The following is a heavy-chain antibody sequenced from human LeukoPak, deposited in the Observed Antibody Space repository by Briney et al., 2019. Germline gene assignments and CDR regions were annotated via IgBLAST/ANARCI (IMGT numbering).Heavy chain of an antibody. D-gene: IGHD3-10*01. Sequence: SETLSLTCAVYGGSFSGYYWSWIRQPPGKGLEWIGEINHSGSTNYNPSLKSRVTISVDTSKNQFSLKLSSVTAADTAVCYCARGYGSGSYYNKRYYYYYYMDVWGKGTTVTVSS. V-gene: IGHV4-34*01. CDR1: GGSFSGYY. CDR2: INHSGST. J-gene: IGHJ6*03. CDR3: ARGYGSGSYYNKRYYYYYYMDV.